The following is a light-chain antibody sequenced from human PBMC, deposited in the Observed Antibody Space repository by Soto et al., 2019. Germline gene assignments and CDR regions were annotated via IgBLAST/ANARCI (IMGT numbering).Light chain of an antibody. V-gene: IGLV1-44*01. J-gene: IGLJ3*02. CDR2: SNN. Sequence: QSVLTQPPSASGTPGQRVTVSCSGSSSNIGSYSVNWYQHFPGTAPKLLMYSNNQRPSGVPDRVSGAKSGTSASLAISGLQSEDEAIYYCATWDDRLTVWVFGGGTKLTVL. CDR1: SSNIGSYS. CDR3: ATWDDRLTVWV.